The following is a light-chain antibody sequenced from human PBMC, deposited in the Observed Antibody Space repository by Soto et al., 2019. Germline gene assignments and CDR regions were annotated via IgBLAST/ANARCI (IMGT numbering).Light chain of an antibody. CDR3: QQYGSLSWT. CDR1: QSISTF. J-gene: IGKJ1*01. V-gene: IGKV3-15*01. Sequence: EIVMTQSPATLSVAPGERATLSCRASQSISTFLAWYQQKPGQAPRLLIYGASTRATGIPARFSGSGSGTDFTLTISRLEPEDFAMYYCQQYGSLSWTFGQGTKVDIK. CDR2: GAS.